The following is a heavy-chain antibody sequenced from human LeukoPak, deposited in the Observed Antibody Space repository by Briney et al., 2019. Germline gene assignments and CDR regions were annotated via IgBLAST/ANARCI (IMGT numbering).Heavy chain of an antibody. Sequence: ASVKVSCKASGCTFSSYAISWVRQAPGQGLEWMGGIIPIFGTAKYAQKFQGRVTITTEDSTSQAYMELSSLRSEGTAVYYCATLGGTYGSYYYMDVWGKGTTVTVSS. CDR3: ATLGGTYGSYYYMDV. CDR2: IIPIFGTA. D-gene: IGHD3-16*01. CDR1: GCTFSSYA. J-gene: IGHJ6*03. V-gene: IGHV1-69*05.